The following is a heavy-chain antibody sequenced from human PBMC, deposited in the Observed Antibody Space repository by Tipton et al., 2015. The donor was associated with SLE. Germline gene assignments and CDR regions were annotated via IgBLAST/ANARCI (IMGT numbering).Heavy chain of an antibody. D-gene: IGHD2-2*02. CDR1: GGSISSHY. J-gene: IGHJ4*02. Sequence: TLSLTCTVSGGSISSHYWSWIRQPPGKGLEWIGYIYYSGSTNYSPSLKSRVTISVDTSKNQFSLKLSSVTAADTAVYYCARDLYTGYFDYWGQGTLVTVSS. V-gene: IGHV4-59*11. CDR3: ARDLYTGYFDY. CDR2: IYYSGST.